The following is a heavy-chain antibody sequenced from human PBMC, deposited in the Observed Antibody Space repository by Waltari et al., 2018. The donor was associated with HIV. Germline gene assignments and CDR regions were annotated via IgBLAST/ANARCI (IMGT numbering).Heavy chain of an antibody. J-gene: IGHJ3*02. CDR1: GGSISSSSYY. D-gene: IGHD3-22*01. CDR3: ARDSSTMIVGGNDAFDI. Sequence: QLQLQESGPGLVKPSETLSLTCTVSGGSISSSSYYWGWIRQPPGKGLEWIGSIYYSGSTYYNPSLKSRVTISVDTSKNQFSLKLSSVTAADTAVYYCARDSSTMIVGGNDAFDIWGQGTMVTVSS. V-gene: IGHV4-39*07. CDR2: IYYSGST.